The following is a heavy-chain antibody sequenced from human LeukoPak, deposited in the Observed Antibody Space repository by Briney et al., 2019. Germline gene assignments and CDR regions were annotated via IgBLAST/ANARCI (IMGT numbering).Heavy chain of an antibody. D-gene: IGHD2-15*01. J-gene: IGHJ3*02. CDR1: GYSFTSYW. CDR2: IYPGDSDT. V-gene: IGHV5-51*01. CDR3: ARPTNYCSGGSCYPEGAFGI. Sequence: GESLKISCKGSGYSFTSYWIGWVRQMPGKGLEWMGIIYPGDSDTRYSPSFQGQVTISADKSISTAYLQWSSLKASDTAMYYCARPTNYCSGGSCYPEGAFGIWGQGTMVTVSS.